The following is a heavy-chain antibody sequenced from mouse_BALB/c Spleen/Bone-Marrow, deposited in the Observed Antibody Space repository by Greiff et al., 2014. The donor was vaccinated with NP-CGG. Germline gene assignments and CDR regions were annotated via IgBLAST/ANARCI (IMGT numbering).Heavy chain of an antibody. V-gene: IGHV1S81*02. CDR1: GYTFTNYW. J-gene: IGHJ1*01. Sequence: VQLVESGAEVVKPGASVRLSCKTSGYTFTNYWMHWVKQRPGQGLEWIGDINPSNGRATYSEKFKSKATLTVDTPSSTAYMQLSSLTSEDSAVYYCARYYNYYFDVWGAGTTVTISS. D-gene: IGHD1-1*01. CDR2: INPSNGRA. CDR3: ARYYNYYFDV.